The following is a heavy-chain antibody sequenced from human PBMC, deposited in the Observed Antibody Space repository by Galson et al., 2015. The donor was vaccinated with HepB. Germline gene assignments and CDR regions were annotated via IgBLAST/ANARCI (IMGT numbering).Heavy chain of an antibody. J-gene: IGHJ5*02. D-gene: IGHD4-17*01. CDR2: IFSNDEK. CDR3: ARLDYGDYGRWFDP. Sequence: PALVKPTQTLTLTCTVSGFSLSIPRMGVSWIRQPPGKALEWLAHIFSNDEKSYSTSLKSRLTIPKDTSKSQVVLTMTNMDPVDTATYYCARLDYGDYGRWFDPWGQGTLVTVSS. CDR1: GFSLSIPRMG. V-gene: IGHV2-26*01.